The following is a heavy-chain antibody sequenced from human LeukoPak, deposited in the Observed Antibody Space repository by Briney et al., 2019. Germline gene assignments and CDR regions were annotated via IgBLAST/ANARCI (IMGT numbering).Heavy chain of an antibody. D-gene: IGHD3-9*01. CDR2: ISSSSSYI. CDR3: ATDILTGYYITDIDY. J-gene: IGHJ4*02. V-gene: IGHV3-21*01. Sequence: GGSLRLSCAASGFTFSSYSMNWVRQAPGKGLEWVSSISSSSSYIYYADSVKGRFTISRDNSKNTLYLQMNSLRAEDTAVYYCATDILTGYYITDIDYWGQGTLVTVSS. CDR1: GFTFSSYS.